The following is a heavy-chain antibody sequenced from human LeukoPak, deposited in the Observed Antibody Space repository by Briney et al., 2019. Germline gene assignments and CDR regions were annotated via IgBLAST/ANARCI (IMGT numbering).Heavy chain of an antibody. CDR2: ISYDGSNK. CDR1: GFTFSSYG. J-gene: IGHJ4*02. V-gene: IGHV3-30*18. CDR3: AKTTGAFGELLDY. D-gene: IGHD3-10*01. Sequence: PGGSLRLSCAASGFTFSSYGMHWVRQAPGKGLEWVAVISYDGSNKYYADSVKGRFTISRDNSKNTLYLQMNSLRAEDTAVYYCAKTTGAFGELLDYWGQGTLVTVSS.